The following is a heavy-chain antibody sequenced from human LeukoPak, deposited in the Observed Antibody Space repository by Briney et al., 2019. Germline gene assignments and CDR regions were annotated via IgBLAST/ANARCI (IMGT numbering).Heavy chain of an antibody. J-gene: IGHJ3*02. Sequence: GGSLRLSCAASGFTFSNYEMNWVRQAPGKGLEWVSYISSSGSTIYYADFVKGRFTVSRDNAKNSLYLQMNSLRAEDTALYYCAREKHDYGGIDAFDIWGQGTMVTVSS. D-gene: IGHD4-23*01. V-gene: IGHV3-48*03. CDR1: GFTFSNYE. CDR3: AREKHDYGGIDAFDI. CDR2: ISSSGSTI.